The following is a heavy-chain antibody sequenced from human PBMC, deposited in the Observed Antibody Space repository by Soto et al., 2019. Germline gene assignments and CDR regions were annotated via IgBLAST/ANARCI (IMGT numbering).Heavy chain of an antibody. D-gene: IGHD3-3*01. CDR3: ARGGRGYHTGRGFAGAMDV. J-gene: IGHJ6*02. V-gene: IGHV1-18*04. CDR1: GYIFTGYG. Sequence: QVQLVQSGAKVKKPGASVKVSCKASGYIFTGYGISWVRQAPGQGLEWIGWISPYNGHTEYAQSLQGRLTVTADKSPTTANMELRSLGSDDRAVYYCARGGRGYHTGRGFAGAMDVWGQGTTVTVSS. CDR2: ISPYNGHT.